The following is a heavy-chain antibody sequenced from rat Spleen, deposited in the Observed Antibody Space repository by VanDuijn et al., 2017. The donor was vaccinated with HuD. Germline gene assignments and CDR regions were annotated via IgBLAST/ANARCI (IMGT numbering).Heavy chain of an antibody. J-gene: IGHJ2*01. D-gene: IGHD5-1*01. CDR2: ITNTGGST. CDR1: GFTFNNYW. CDR3: ARQGLGARGFDY. Sequence: EVQLVESGGGLVQPGRSLKLSCVASGFTFNNYWMTWIRQAPGKGLEWVASITNTGGSTYYRDSVKGRFSISRDDAKSTLYLQMDSLRSEDTATYYCARQGLGARGFDYWGQGVMVTVSS. V-gene: IGHV5-31*01.